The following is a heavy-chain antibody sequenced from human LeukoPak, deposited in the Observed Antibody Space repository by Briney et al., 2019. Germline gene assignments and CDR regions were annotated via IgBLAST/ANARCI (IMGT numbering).Heavy chain of an antibody. CDR1: GFTFHDHG. CDR3: GKDFPDGSGRGPPWFDP. CDR2: ISWDGGTT. Sequence: QPGGSLRLSCTASGFTFHDHGMHWVRQAPGKGLEWVSLISWDGGTTYYADSVKGRFTISRDNSKNSMFLQMNSLRAEDTGMYYCGKDFPDGSGRGPPWFDPWGQGTLVTVSS. D-gene: IGHD3-10*01. J-gene: IGHJ5*02. V-gene: IGHV3-43D*03.